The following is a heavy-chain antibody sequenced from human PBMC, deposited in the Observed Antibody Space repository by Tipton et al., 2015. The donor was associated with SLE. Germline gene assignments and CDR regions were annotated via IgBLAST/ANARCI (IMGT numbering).Heavy chain of an antibody. V-gene: IGHV3-21*01. CDR1: GFTFSDYW. CDR2: ISITSSYI. Sequence: QLVQSGGDLVQPGKSLRLSCVASGFTFSDYWMGWVRQAPGKGLEWVSSISITSSYIYYADSVKGRFTISRDNAKNSLYLQMNSLRAEDTAVYYCARLRGGQLPYYMDVRGKGTTVTVSS. CDR3: ARLRGGQLPYYMDV. D-gene: IGHD2-2*01. J-gene: IGHJ6*03.